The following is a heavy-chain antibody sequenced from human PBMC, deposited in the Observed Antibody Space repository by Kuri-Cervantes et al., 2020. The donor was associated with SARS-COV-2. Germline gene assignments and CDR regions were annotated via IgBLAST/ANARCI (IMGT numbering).Heavy chain of an antibody. CDR1: GFTFSSYG. CDR2: ISYDGSNK. Sequence: GGSLRLSCAASGFTFSSYGMHWVRQAPGKGLEGVAVISYDGSNKYYADSVRCRFTISRDNSKNTLYLQMSSLRAEDTAVYYCAKALRVVVVAATDLFDYWGQGTLVTVSS. D-gene: IGHD2-15*01. J-gene: IGHJ4*02. CDR3: AKALRVVVVAATDLFDY. V-gene: IGHV3-30*18.